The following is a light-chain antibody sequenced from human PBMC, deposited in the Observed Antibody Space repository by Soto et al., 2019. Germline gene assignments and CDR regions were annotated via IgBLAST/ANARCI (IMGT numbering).Light chain of an antibody. Sequence: EIVLTQSPDTLSVSPGKRATLSCRASQSLDNHLAWYQQQPGQPPTLLIFDASNRATGVPARFSGRGSGTDFTLTISSLEPEDAAVYYCQHRHNWPSLTFGGGTKVDIK. J-gene: IGKJ4*01. CDR2: DAS. CDR3: QHRHNWPSLT. V-gene: IGKV3-11*01. CDR1: QSLDNH.